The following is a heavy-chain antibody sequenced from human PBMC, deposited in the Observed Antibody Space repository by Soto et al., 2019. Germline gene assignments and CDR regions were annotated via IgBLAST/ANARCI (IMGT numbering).Heavy chain of an antibody. V-gene: IGHV4-31*03. Sequence: SETLSLNCTVSGASISSNGHYWTWIRQHPGKGLEWIAYIYYTGNTYYNPSLKSRLSISVDTSKNQFSLKLRSVTAADTAVYYCAREQWGFDSWGQGTLVTVS. CDR1: GASISSNGHY. CDR3: AREQWGFDS. J-gene: IGHJ4*02. D-gene: IGHD6-19*01. CDR2: IYYTGNT.